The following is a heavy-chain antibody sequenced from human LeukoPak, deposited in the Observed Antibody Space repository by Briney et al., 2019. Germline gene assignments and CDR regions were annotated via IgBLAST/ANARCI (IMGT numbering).Heavy chain of an antibody. V-gene: IGHV3-23*01. Sequence: GGSLRLSCAASGFTFSSYAMSWVRQAPGKGLEWVSAISGSGGSTYYADSVKGRFTISRDNSKSTLFLQMNSLRAEDTAIYYCATYRQVLLPFESWGQGTLVTVSS. CDR2: ISGSGGST. CDR1: GFTFSSYA. D-gene: IGHD5-18*01. CDR3: ATYRQVLLPFES. J-gene: IGHJ4*02.